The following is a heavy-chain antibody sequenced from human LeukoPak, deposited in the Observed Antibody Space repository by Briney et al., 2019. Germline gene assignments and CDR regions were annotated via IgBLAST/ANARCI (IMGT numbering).Heavy chain of an antibody. D-gene: IGHD3-3*01. CDR2: INHSGST. CDR1: GGSFSGYY. Sequence: SETLSLTCAVYGGSFSGYYWSWIRQPPGKGLEWIGEINHSGSTNYNPYLKSRVTISVDTSKNQFSLKLSSVTAADTAVYYFARVPFLRYDCWSGYPVYMDVWGKGTTVTVSS. V-gene: IGHV4-34*01. J-gene: IGHJ6*03. CDR3: ARVPFLRYDCWSGYPVYMDV.